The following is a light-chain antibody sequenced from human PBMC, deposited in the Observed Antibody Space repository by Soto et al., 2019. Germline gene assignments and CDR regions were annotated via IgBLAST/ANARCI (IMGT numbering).Light chain of an antibody. CDR2: GAY. V-gene: IGKV3-15*01. CDR1: QSVYNN. J-gene: IGKJ5*01. Sequence: EVVMTQSPASLSVSPGERATLSCRASQSVYNNVAWYQQKPGQAPRLLIYGAYITATGVPARFSGSGSGTEFTLTINSLQSEDFAVYYCQQYDNWPPITFGQGTRLEIK. CDR3: QQYDNWPPIT.